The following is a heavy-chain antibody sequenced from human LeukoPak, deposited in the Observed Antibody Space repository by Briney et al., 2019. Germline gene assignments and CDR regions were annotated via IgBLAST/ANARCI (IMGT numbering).Heavy chain of an antibody. V-gene: IGHV3-48*03. CDR1: GFTFSSYE. CDR2: ISSSGSTI. D-gene: IGHD3-10*02. Sequence: GGSLRLSCAASGFTFSSYEMNWVRQAPGKGPEWVSYISSSGSTIYYADSVKGRFTISRDNAKNSLYLQMDSLRAEDTAVYYCAELGITMIGGVWGKGTTVTISS. CDR3: AELGITMIGGV. J-gene: IGHJ6*04.